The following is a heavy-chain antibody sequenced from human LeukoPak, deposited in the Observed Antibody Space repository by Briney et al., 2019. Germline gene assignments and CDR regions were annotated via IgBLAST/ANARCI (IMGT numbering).Heavy chain of an antibody. D-gene: IGHD6-19*01. CDR1: GGSSSCYY. J-gene: IGHJ1*01. CDR2: INHSGST. CDR3: ARRPIAVAGTKYFQH. Sequence: PSETLSLTCAVDGGSSSCYYWSWIRPPPRNLLGWIGEINHSGSTNYNPSLKSRVTISVDTSKNQFSLKLSSVTATDTAVYYCARRPIAVAGTKYFQHWGQGTLVTVSS. V-gene: IGHV4-34*01.